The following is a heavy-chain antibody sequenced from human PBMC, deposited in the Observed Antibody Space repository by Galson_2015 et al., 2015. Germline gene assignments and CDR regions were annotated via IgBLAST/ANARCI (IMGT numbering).Heavy chain of an antibody. J-gene: IGHJ4*02. Sequence: SLRLSCAASGFTFSSYAMSWVRQAPGKGLEWVSAISASGSSTSYADSVKDRFTISRDNSKNTLYVQMNSLRVEDTAVYYCAKDFRSGYYSPTDYWGQGTLVTVSS. D-gene: IGHD3-22*01. CDR1: GFTFSSYA. CDR3: AKDFRSGYYSPTDY. V-gene: IGHV3-23*01. CDR2: ISASGSST.